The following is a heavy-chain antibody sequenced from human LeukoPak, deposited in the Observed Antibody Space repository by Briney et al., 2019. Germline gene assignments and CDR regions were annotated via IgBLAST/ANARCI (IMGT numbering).Heavy chain of an antibody. J-gene: IGHJ4*02. D-gene: IGHD1-26*01. CDR1: GGSISSYY. CDR3: AGYSGSYGAFDY. Sequence: SETLSLTCTVSGGSISSYYWSWIRQPPGKGLEWIGYIYYSGSTNYNPSLKSRVTISVDTSKNQFSLKLSSVTAADTAVYYCAGYSGSYGAFDYWGQGTLVTVSS. V-gene: IGHV4-59*01. CDR2: IYYSGST.